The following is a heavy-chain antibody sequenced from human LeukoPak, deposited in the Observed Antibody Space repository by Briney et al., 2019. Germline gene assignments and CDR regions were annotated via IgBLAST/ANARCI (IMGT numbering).Heavy chain of an antibody. CDR3: ARPSNDYGASKKQMGAFDI. Sequence: PGESLKISCKGSGYSFTSYWIGWVRQMPGKGLEWMGIIYPGDSDTRYSPSLQGQVTISADKSISTAYLQWSSLKASDTAMYYCARPSNDYGASKKQMGAFDIWGQGTMVTVSS. J-gene: IGHJ3*02. CDR2: IYPGDSDT. D-gene: IGHD4-17*01. CDR1: GYSFTSYW. V-gene: IGHV5-51*01.